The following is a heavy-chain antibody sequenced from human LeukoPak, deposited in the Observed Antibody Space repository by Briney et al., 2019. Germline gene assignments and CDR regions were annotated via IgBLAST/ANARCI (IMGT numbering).Heavy chain of an antibody. D-gene: IGHD3-3*01. V-gene: IGHV4-34*01. CDR2: INHSGST. CDR1: GGSFSGYY. CDR3: ARRGYDFWSGYSDY. J-gene: IGHJ4*02. Sequence: SETLSLTCAVYGGSFSGYYWSWIRQPPGKGLEWIGEINHSGSTNYNPSLKSRVTISVDTSKNQFSLKLSSVTAADTAVYYCARRGYDFWSGYSDYWGQGTLVTVSS.